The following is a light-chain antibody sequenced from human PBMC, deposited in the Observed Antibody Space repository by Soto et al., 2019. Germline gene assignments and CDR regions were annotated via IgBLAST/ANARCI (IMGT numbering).Light chain of an antibody. Sequence: QSALTQPASVSGSPGQSITISCTGTSSDVGSYNLVSWYQQHPGKAPKLMIYEGSKRPSGVPDRFFGSKSGTSASLAITGLQAEDEADYYCQSYDRSLSGSVFGGGTKLTVL. CDR1: SSDVGSYNL. CDR3: QSYDRSLSGSV. CDR2: EGS. V-gene: IGLV2-14*02. J-gene: IGLJ3*02.